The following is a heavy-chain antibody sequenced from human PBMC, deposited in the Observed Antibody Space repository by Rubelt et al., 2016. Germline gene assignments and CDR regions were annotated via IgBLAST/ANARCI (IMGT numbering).Heavy chain of an antibody. D-gene: IGHD1-26*01. CDR3: VRTGRVGRVVDY. V-gene: IGHV4-34*01. Sequence: QVQLQQWGAGLLKPSETLSLTCAVYGGSFSGYYCTWIRQPPGKGLEWIGSIYYSGSTYYNPSLKSRVTISVDTSKNPVSRKLGAVTAADTAVYYCVRTGRVGRVVDYWGQGTLVTVSS. J-gene: IGHJ4*02. CDR2: IYYSGST. CDR1: GGSFSGYY.